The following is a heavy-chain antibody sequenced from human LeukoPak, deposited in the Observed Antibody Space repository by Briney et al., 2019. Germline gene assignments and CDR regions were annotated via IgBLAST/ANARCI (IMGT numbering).Heavy chain of an antibody. V-gene: IGHV4-34*01. J-gene: IGHJ3*02. Sequence: PSETLSLTCAVYGGSFSGYYWSWIRQPPGKGLEWIGEINHSGSTNYNPSLKSRVTISVDTSKNQFSLKLSSVTAADSAVYYCARGHHTMVRGSSVTVDRVPRAFDILGQGTMVTVSS. CDR3: ARGHHTMVRGSSVTVDRVPRAFDI. CDR2: INHSGST. CDR1: GGSFSGYY. D-gene: IGHD3-10*01.